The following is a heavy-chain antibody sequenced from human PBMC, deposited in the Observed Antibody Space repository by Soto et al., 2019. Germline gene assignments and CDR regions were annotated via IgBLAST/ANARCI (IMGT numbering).Heavy chain of an antibody. CDR3: ARVPSIAARWLRDYYYYMDV. J-gene: IGHJ6*03. CDR2: ISSSGSYI. D-gene: IGHD6-6*01. Sequence: GGSLRLSCAASGFTFSSYSMNWVRQAPGKGLEWVSSISSSGSYIYYPDSVKGRFTISRDKAKNSLYLQMNSLRAEDTAVYYCARVPSIAARWLRDYYYYMDVWGKGTTVTVSS. CDR1: GFTFSSYS. V-gene: IGHV3-21*01.